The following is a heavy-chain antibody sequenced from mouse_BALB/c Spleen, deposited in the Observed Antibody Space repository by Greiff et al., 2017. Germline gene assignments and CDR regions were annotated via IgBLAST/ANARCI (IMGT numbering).Heavy chain of an antibody. CDR3: ARNYGSSYFAWFAY. J-gene: IGHJ3*01. Sequence: VQLHQSGAELMKPGASVKISCKATGYTFSSYWIEWVKQRPGHGLEWIGEILPGSGSTNYNEKFKGKATFTADTSSNTAYMQLSSLTSEDSAVYYCARNYGSSYFAWFAYWGQGTLVTVSA. V-gene: IGHV1-9*01. CDR1: GYTFSSYW. D-gene: IGHD1-1*01. CDR2: ILPGSGST.